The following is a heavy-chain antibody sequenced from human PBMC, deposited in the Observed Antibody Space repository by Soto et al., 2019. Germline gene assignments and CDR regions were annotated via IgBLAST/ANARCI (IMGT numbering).Heavy chain of an antibody. CDR1: GASIRSGGFY. D-gene: IGHD3-10*01. CDR2: FYYSGNA. Sequence: QVQLQESGPGLVKPPQTLSLTCTVSGASIRSGGFYWSWIRQHPEKGLEWIGYFYYSGNAYYNPSLRSRLTISGAASKNQFSLNLSSVTAADTALYFCARAMGAVNYFDYWGQGILVTVSS. J-gene: IGHJ4*02. V-gene: IGHV4-31*03. CDR3: ARAMGAVNYFDY.